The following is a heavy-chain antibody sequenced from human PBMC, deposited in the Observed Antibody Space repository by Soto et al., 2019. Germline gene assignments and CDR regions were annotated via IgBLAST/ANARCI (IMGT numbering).Heavy chain of an antibody. CDR1: NDSITNYY. J-gene: IGHJ4*02. V-gene: IGHV4-59*01. CDR2: LSHTGIT. CDR3: ARESEMVLYGLYFIAY. D-gene: IGHD2-8*01. Sequence: QVQLQESGPGLVKPSETLSLICTVSNDSITNYYWNWIRQPPGKGLEWIGYLSHTGITNYNPSLRGGVTSSGDTSKKQFSPWLRSVTDADTANYYCARESEMVLYGLYFIAYWCWGTLVT.